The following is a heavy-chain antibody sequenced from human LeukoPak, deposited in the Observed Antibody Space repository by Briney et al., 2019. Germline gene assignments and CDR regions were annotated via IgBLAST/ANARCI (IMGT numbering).Heavy chain of an antibody. Sequence: SETLSLTCTVSGGSISSSSYYWGWIRQPPGKGLEWIGSIYYSGSTYYNPSLKSRVTISVDTSKNQFSLKLSSVTAADTAVYYCASQDDYGDYVGGPFDYWGQGTLVTVSS. J-gene: IGHJ4*02. CDR3: ASQDDYGDYVGGPFDY. D-gene: IGHD4-17*01. CDR1: GGSISSSSYY. CDR2: IYYSGST. V-gene: IGHV4-39*01.